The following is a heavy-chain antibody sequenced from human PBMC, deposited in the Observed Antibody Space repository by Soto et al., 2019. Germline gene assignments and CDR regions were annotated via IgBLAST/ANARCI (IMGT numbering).Heavy chain of an antibody. D-gene: IGHD2-2*01. CDR1: GFTFDDYA. CDR2: ISWNSGNI. V-gene: IGHV3-9*01. J-gene: IGHJ3*01. Sequence: EVQLVESGGGVVQPGRSLRLSCSASGFTFDDYAMNWVRQAPGKGLEWVSSISWNSGNIVYADSVRGRFTISRDNAKTSRHLQMNSLRAEDTALYYCTKGASTSCFSAFDLWGQGTMVTVSS. CDR3: TKGASTSCFSAFDL.